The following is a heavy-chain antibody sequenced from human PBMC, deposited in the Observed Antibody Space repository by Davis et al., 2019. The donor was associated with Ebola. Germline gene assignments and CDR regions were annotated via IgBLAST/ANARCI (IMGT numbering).Heavy chain of an antibody. Sequence: ASVKVSCKASGYTFTSYGISWVRQAPGQGLEWMGWISAYNGNTNYARKLQGRVTMTTDTSTSTAYMELRSLRSDDTAVYYCARDGGYSSSWYEGYYYYGMDVWGQGTTVTVSS. CDR1: GYTFTSYG. J-gene: IGHJ6*02. CDR2: ISAYNGNT. D-gene: IGHD6-13*01. CDR3: ARDGGYSSSWYEGYYYYGMDV. V-gene: IGHV1-18*01.